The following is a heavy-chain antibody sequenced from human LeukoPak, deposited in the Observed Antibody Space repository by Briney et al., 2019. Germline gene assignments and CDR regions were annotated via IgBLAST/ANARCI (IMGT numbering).Heavy chain of an antibody. J-gene: IGHJ4*02. CDR3: ARSGPIALYYDFWSGSDY. Sequence: GGSLRLSCAASGFTFSDYYMSWTRQAPGKGLEWVSYISSSGSTIYYADSVKGRFTISRDNAKNSLYLQMNSLRAEDTAVYYCARSGPIALYYDFWSGSDYWGQGTLVTVSS. CDR1: GFTFSDYY. CDR2: ISSSGSTI. V-gene: IGHV3-11*04. D-gene: IGHD3-3*01.